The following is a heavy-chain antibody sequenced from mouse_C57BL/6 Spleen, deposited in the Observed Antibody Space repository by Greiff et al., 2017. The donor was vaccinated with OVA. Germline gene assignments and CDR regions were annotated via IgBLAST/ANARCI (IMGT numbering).Heavy chain of an antibody. CDR2: IDPETGGT. J-gene: IGHJ4*01. V-gene: IGHV1-15*01. CDR3: TEERGVAMDY. Sequence: VQLQQSGAELVRPGASVTLSCKASGYTFTDYEMHWVKQTPVHGLEWIGAIDPETGGTAYNQKFKGKAILTADKSSSTAYMELRSLTSEDSAVYYCTEERGVAMDYWGQGTSVTVSS. CDR1: GYTFTDYE.